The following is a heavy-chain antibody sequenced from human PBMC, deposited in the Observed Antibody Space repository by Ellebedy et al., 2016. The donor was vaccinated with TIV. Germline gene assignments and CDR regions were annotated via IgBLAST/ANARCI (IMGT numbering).Heavy chain of an antibody. V-gene: IGHV3-74*01. Sequence: GGSLRLXXAASGFTFSSYWMHWVRQAPGKGLVWVSRINSDGSSTSYADSVKGRFTISRDNAKNTLYLQMNSLRAEDTAVYYCAREDYYYGMDVWGQGTTVTVSS. CDR3: AREDYYYGMDV. J-gene: IGHJ6*02. CDR2: INSDGSST. CDR1: GFTFSSYW.